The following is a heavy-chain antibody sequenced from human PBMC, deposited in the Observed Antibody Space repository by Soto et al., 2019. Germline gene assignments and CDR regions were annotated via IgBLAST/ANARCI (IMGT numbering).Heavy chain of an antibody. J-gene: IGHJ1*01. CDR2: IYYTGGT. Sequence: PSETLSLTCTVSGDSISTRSNCWAWIRQPPGKGLEWIGSIYYTGGTYYNPSLKSRVTLFLDTSKNQFSLNLSSVTAADTAVYYCAREGPPIRAHNPPEYFQHWGQGTPVTVSS. V-gene: IGHV4-39*02. CDR1: GDSISTRSNC. CDR3: AREGPPIRAHNPPEYFQH.